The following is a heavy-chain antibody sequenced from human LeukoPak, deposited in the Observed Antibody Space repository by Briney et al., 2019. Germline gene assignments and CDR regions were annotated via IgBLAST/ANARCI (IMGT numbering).Heavy chain of an antibody. CDR2: IKQDGSEK. CDR1: GFTFSSYA. V-gene: IGHV3-7*01. D-gene: IGHD5-12*01. J-gene: IGHJ4*02. Sequence: PGGSLRLSCAASGFTFSSYAMSWVRQAPGKGLEWVANIKQDGSEKYYVDSVKGRFTISRDNAKNSLYLQMNSLRAEDTAVYYCARGTGVATTPFLWGQGTLVTVSS. CDR3: ARGTGVATTPFL.